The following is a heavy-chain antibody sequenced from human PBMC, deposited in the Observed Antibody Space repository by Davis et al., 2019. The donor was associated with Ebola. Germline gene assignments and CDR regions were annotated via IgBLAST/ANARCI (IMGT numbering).Heavy chain of an antibody. D-gene: IGHD2-15*01. V-gene: IGHV3-21*01. Sequence: PGGSLRLSCAASGFTFSSYSMNWVRQAPGKGLEWVSSISSSSSYIYYADSVKGRFTISRDNAKNSLYLQMNSLRAEDTAVYYCAKLHDQDNYYGMDVWGQGTTVTVSS. J-gene: IGHJ6*02. CDR1: GFTFSSYS. CDR2: ISSSSSYI. CDR3: AKLHDQDNYYGMDV.